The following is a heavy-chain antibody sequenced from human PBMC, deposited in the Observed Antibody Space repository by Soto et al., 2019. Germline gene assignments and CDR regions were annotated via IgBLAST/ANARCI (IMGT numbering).Heavy chain of an antibody. CDR1: GFTFTSSA. CDR3: ARAFSLGGYGATYSTDG. J-gene: IGHJ4*02. CDR2: IVVGSGKT. V-gene: IGHV1-58*01. Sequence: ASVKVSCKASGFTFTSSAVQWVRQIRGQRLEWIGWIVVGSGKTNHAQNFQERVTITRDKSTSTAFMELSSLRSEDTAVYYCARAFSLGGYGATYSTDGWGPGPLVTLSS. D-gene: IGHD5-12*01.